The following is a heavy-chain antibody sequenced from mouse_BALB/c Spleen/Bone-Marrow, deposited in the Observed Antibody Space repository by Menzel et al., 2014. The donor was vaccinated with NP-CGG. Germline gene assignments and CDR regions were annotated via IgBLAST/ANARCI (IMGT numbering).Heavy chain of an antibody. Sequence: EVMLVESGGGLMQPGGSLKLSCTASGFTFSSYTMSWVRQTPEKGLEWVAYISNGGGSTYYPDTVKGRFTISRDNAKNSLYLQMSSLKSEDTAMYYCARGLRGYAMDYWGQGTSVTVSS. CDR3: ARGLRGYAMDY. CDR2: ISNGGGST. J-gene: IGHJ4*01. CDR1: GFTFSSYT. V-gene: IGHV5-12-2*01. D-gene: IGHD2-4*01.